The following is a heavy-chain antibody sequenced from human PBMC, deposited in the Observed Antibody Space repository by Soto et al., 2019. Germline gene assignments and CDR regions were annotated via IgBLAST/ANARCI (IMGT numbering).Heavy chain of an antibody. CDR3: AREGGRYCTGGSCKVDY. CDR2: IYYSGNT. J-gene: IGHJ4*02. CDR1: GGSISSSSYY. Sequence: QLQLQESGPGLVKPSETLSLTCTVSGGSISSSSYYWGWIRQPPGKGLEWIGSIYYSGNTYYTPSLKSRVTISVDTSKNQFSLKLSSVTAADTDVYYCAREGGRYCTGGSCKVDYWGQGTLVTVSS. D-gene: IGHD2-15*01. V-gene: IGHV4-39*02.